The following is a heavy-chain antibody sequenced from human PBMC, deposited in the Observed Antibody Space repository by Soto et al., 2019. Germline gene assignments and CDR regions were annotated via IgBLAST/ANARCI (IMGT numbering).Heavy chain of an antibody. CDR1: GFTFSNYW. Sequence: EVQLVESGGGLVQPGGSLRLSCAASGFTFSNYWMHWVRQVPGKGLVWVSRINTDGSATNYADSVKGRFTVSRDNANNTQHLQMNSLRVEDTAVYYCAREGEGYWGQGSLVTFSS. CDR3: AREGEGY. V-gene: IGHV3-74*01. D-gene: IGHD2-21*01. CDR2: INTDGSAT. J-gene: IGHJ4*02.